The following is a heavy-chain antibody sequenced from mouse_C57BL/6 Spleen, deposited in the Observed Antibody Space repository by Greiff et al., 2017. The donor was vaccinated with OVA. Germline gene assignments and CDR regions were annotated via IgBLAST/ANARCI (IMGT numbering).Heavy chain of an antibody. V-gene: IGHV5-17*01. CDR2: ISSGSSTI. Sequence: EVKVVESGGGLVKPGGSLKLSCAASGFTFSDYGMHWVRQAPEKGLEWVAYISSGSSTIYYADTVKGRFTISRDNAKNTLFLQMTSLRSEDTAMYYCASDDYYGSSYGYFDVWGTGTTVTVSS. D-gene: IGHD1-1*01. J-gene: IGHJ1*03. CDR1: GFTFSDYG. CDR3: ASDDYYGSSYGYFDV.